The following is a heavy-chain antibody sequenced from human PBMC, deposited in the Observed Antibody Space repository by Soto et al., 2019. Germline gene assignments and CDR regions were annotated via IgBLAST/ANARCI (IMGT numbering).Heavy chain of an antibody. CDR2: ISYDGSNK. D-gene: IGHD5-18*01. CDR3: ARSRVTGRGYSYGYPYGMDV. Sequence: QPGGSLRLSSAASGFTFSSYAMHWVRQAPGKGLERVAVISYDGSNKYYADSVKGRFTISRDNSKNTLYLQMNSLRAEDTAVYYCARSRVTGRGYSYGYPYGMDVWGQGTTVTVSS. J-gene: IGHJ6*02. CDR1: GFTFSSYA. V-gene: IGHV3-30-3*01.